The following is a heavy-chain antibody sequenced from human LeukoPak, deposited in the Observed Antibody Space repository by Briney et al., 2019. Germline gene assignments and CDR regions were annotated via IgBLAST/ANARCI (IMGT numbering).Heavy chain of an antibody. CDR3: ARVYGDYPSYFDL. CDR1: GDSIRSGGYY. J-gene: IGHJ4*02. V-gene: IGHV4-31*03. Sequence: PSQTLSLTCTVSGDSIRSGGYYWSWVRQHPGKGLEGIGYIYYSGRTYYNTSLKSRLTISADTSKNQFSLKMSSVTAADTAVYYCARVYGDYPSYFDLWGQGTLVAVSS. D-gene: IGHD4-17*01. CDR2: IYYSGRT.